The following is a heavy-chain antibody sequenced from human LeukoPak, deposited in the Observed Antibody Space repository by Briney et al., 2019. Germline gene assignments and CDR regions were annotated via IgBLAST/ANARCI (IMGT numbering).Heavy chain of an antibody. V-gene: IGHV3-7*01. D-gene: IGHD3-22*01. CDR2: IKQDGSEK. J-gene: IGHJ4*02. CDR3: AKDASYYDSSGYFDY. CDR1: GFTFSSYA. Sequence: GGSLRLSCAASGFTFSSYAMSWVRQAPGKGLEWVANIKQDGSEKYYVDSVKGRFTISRDNAKNSLYLQMNSLRAEDTAVYYCAKDASYYDSSGYFDYWGQGTLVTVSS.